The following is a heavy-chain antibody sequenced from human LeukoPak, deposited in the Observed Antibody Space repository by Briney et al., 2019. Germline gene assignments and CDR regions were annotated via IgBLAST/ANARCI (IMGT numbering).Heavy chain of an antibody. CDR1: GFTFSNSA. Sequence: GGSLRLSCAASGFTFSNSAMSWVRQAPGKGLEWVSTLSGSGITTYYADSVKGRFTISRDNFKNTLYLQMNSLRAEDTAVYYCAQGIYSSGWSYFDYWGHGTLVTVSS. D-gene: IGHD6-19*01. J-gene: IGHJ4*01. CDR2: LSGSGITT. CDR3: AQGIYSSGWSYFDY. V-gene: IGHV3-23*01.